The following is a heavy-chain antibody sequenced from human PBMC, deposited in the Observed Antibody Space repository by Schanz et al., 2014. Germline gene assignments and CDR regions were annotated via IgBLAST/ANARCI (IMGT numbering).Heavy chain of an antibody. D-gene: IGHD6-13*01. CDR3: ARKEGWGIAAAGPKHYYYGMDV. J-gene: IGHJ6*02. V-gene: IGHV3-33*01. Sequence: QVQLVESGGGVVQFGRSLRLSCVASGFTFSSYGMHWVRQAPGKGLEWVAVIWYDENNKYYADSVKGRFTMSRDNAKNALYPQTNSLRAEAAAVYYCARKEGWGIAAAGPKHYYYGMDVWGQGTTVTVSS. CDR1: GFTFSSYG. CDR2: IWYDENNK.